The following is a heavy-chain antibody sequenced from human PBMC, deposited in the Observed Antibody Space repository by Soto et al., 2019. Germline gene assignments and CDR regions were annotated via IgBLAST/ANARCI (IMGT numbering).Heavy chain of an antibody. J-gene: IGHJ5*02. D-gene: IGHD1-1*01. V-gene: IGHV4-4*07. Sequence: SETLSLTCTVSGASISGFYWSWTRKSAGKGLEWIGRIYATGTTDYNPSLNSRGMMSVDTSKKQFSLKLRSVTAADTAVDYCVRDGTKTLQDWYDPWGQGISVTVSS. CDR3: VRDGTKTLQDWYDP. CDR1: GASISGFY. CDR2: IYATGTT.